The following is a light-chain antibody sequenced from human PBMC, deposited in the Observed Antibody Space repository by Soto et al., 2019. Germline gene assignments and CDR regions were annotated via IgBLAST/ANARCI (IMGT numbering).Light chain of an antibody. CDR2: DSS. CDR3: QQDNEWPPFT. CDR1: QNVSSN. Sequence: EIVLMQSPGTLSLSPGERATLACRARQNVSSNLAWYQQKPGQPPRLLIYDSSTRATGFPDRFSGSGSGTDFPLTISSLQSEDFAVYYRQQDNEWPPFTFAQRTRLEI. J-gene: IGKJ5*01. V-gene: IGKV3D-15*01.